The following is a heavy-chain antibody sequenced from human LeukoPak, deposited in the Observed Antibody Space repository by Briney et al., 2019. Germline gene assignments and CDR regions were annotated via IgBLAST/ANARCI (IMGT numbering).Heavy chain of an antibody. CDR1: GFTFTSYW. Sequence: GGSLRLSCAASGFTFTSYWMYWVRQAPGKGLVWVSRINTDGSSTSYADSVKGRFTIFRDNAKNTLYLQMNSLRAEDTAVYYCARGIMATINYWGRGTLATVSS. J-gene: IGHJ4*02. CDR2: INTDGSST. D-gene: IGHD5-24*01. CDR3: ARGIMATINY. V-gene: IGHV3-74*01.